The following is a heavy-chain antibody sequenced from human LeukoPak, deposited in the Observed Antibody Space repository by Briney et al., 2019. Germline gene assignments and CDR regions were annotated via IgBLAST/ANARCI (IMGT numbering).Heavy chain of an antibody. CDR3: ARGSGWYSPFDY. V-gene: IGHV4-59*01. Sequence: SETLSLTCTVSGGSFSSYYWSWIRQPPGKGLEWIGYIYYSGSTNYNASLKRRVTISVDTSKNQISLKLSSVTAADTAVYYCARGSGWYSPFDYWGQGTLVTVSS. CDR2: IYYSGST. CDR1: GGSFSSYY. J-gene: IGHJ4*02. D-gene: IGHD6-19*01.